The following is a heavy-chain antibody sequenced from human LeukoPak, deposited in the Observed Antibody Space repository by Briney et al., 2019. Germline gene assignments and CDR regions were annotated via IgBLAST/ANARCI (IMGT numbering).Heavy chain of an antibody. CDR1: GGSFSGYY. CDR3: ARGQLLRYFDWLRYGMDV. CDR2: INHSGSN. Sequence: KASETLSLTCAVYGGSFSGYYWSWIRQPPGKGLEWIGEINHSGSNNYNPSLKSRVTISVDTSKNQFSLKLSSVTAADTAVYYCARGQLLRYFDWLRYGMDVWGKGTTVTVSS. J-gene: IGHJ6*04. D-gene: IGHD3-9*01. V-gene: IGHV4-34*01.